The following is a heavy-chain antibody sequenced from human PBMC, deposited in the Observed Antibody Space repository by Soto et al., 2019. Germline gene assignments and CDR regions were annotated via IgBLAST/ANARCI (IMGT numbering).Heavy chain of an antibody. CDR1: GGSINSRGYY. CDR2: IYYSGSI. CDR3: ARQSESTGYFYGWFDP. D-gene: IGHD3-9*01. V-gene: IGHV4-31*03. Sequence: SETLSLTCTVSGGSINSRGYYWTWIRQHPGKGLEWIGNIYYSGSIHFNPSLKSRLTMLVDTSENQFSLKLTSVTAADTAVYYCARQSESTGYFYGWFDPWGQGTLVTVSS. J-gene: IGHJ5*02.